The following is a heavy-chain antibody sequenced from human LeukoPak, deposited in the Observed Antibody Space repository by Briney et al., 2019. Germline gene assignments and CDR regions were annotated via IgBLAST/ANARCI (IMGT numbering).Heavy chain of an antibody. Sequence: PSETLSLTCTVSGGSISSGGYYWSWIRQHPGKGLEWIGEINHSGSTNYNPSLKSRVTISVDTSKNQFSLKLSSVTAADTAVYYCARGAGRWLVHDAFDIWGQGTMVTVSS. D-gene: IGHD6-19*01. CDR3: ARGAGRWLVHDAFDI. CDR2: INHSGST. J-gene: IGHJ3*02. V-gene: IGHV4-31*03. CDR1: GGSISSGGYY.